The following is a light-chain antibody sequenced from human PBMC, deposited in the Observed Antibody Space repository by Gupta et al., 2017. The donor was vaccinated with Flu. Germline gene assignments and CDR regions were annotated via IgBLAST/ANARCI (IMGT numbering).Light chain of an antibody. CDR1: INDIGDYNY. CDR2: EVN. V-gene: IGLV2-8*01. CDR3: SSYAGSKILL. Sequence: TINDIGDYNYVSWYQQHPGKSPKLIIYEVNERPSEVPDRFSGSKSGYTASLTISRLQAEDEADYYCSSYAGSKILLFGGGTKLTVL. J-gene: IGLJ2*01.